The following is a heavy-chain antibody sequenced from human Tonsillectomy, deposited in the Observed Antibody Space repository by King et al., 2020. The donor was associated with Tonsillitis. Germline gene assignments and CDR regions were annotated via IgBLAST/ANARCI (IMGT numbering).Heavy chain of an antibody. CDR1: GYTFTAYG. CDR3: ARDRSDSGSYYGFDP. CDR2: INPNSGTT. J-gene: IGHJ5*02. Sequence: QLVQSGAEVKKPGASVKVSCKTSGYTFTAYGITWVRQAPGQGLEWMGWINPNSGTTSYAQSVQGRVTMTTDTSTSTAYMELRSLTYDDTAVYFCARDRSDSGSYYGFDPWGQGTQVTVSS. D-gene: IGHD1-26*01. V-gene: IGHV1-18*01.